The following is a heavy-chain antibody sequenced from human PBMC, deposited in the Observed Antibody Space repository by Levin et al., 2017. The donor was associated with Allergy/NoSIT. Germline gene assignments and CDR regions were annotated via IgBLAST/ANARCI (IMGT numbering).Heavy chain of an antibody. CDR3: ARTHYYGSGSYYNYAEYFQH. D-gene: IGHD3-10*01. J-gene: IGHJ1*01. CDR1: GWSFSGYY. CDR2: INHSGST. V-gene: IGHV4-34*01. Sequence: SETLSLTCAVYGWSFSGYYWSWIRQPPGKGLEWIGEINHSGSTNYNPSLKSRVTISVDTSKNQFSLKLSSVTAADTAVYYCARTHYYGSGSYYNYAEYFQHWGQGTLVTVSS.